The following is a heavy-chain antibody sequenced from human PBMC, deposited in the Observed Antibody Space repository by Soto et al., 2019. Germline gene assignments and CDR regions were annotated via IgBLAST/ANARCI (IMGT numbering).Heavy chain of an antibody. CDR2: IWSDGSKK. D-gene: IGHD3-3*01. CDR1: GFTFSSSV. CDR3: AREVLLSGYHYALDV. V-gene: IGHV3-33*01. J-gene: IGHJ6*02. Sequence: QVQLVESGGGVVQPGRSLRLSCAASGFTFSSSVMHWVRQAPGRGLEWVAVIWSDGSKKYYADSVTGRFAISRDNSINTLYLQMSSLSAEDTAVYYCAREVLLSGYHYALDVWGQGTTVTVSS.